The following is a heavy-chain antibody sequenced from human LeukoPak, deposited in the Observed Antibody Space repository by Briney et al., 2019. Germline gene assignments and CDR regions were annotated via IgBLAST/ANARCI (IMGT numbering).Heavy chain of an antibody. CDR3: ARVRYYYDSSGFNWFDP. CDR2: IYTSGST. V-gene: IGHV4-61*02. D-gene: IGHD3-22*01. Sequence: SETLSLTCTVSGGSISSGSYYWSWIRQPAGTGLEWIGRIYTSGSTNYNPSLKSRVTISVDTSKNQFSLKLSSVTAADTAVYYCARVRYYYDSSGFNWFDPWGQGTLVTVSS. J-gene: IGHJ5*02. CDR1: GGSISSGSYY.